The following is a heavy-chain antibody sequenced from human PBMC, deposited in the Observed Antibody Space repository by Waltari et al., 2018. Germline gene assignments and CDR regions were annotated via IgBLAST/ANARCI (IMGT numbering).Heavy chain of an antibody. J-gene: IGHJ3*02. CDR2: ISGSRSST. V-gene: IGHV3-23*01. CDR1: GFTFGNSA. Sequence: EVQLLESGGGLVQPGGSLRLSCAASGFTFGNSALSWVRQAPGKGMECISGISGSRSSTYYAYSVKGRFTISRDNSKNTLYLQMNSLRVEDTAVYFCAKVEGGIVTRYYALDIWGQGTMVTVSS. D-gene: IGHD3-16*02. CDR3: AKVEGGIVTRYYALDI.